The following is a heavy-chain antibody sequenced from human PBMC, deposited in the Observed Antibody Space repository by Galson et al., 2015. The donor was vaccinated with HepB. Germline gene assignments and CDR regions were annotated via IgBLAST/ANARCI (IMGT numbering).Heavy chain of an antibody. CDR2: IIPIFSTT. D-gene: IGHD2-15*01. CDR3: ARPRYCSGGSCYVPLDY. CDR1: GGTFSSYG. J-gene: IGHJ4*02. V-gene: IGHV1-69*13. Sequence: SVKVSCKASGGTFSSYGISWVRQAPGQGLEWMGGIIPIFSTTKYAQKFQGRVTITADEFTSTAYMELSSLRSEDTAVYYCARPRYCSGGSCYVPLDYWGQGTLVTVSA.